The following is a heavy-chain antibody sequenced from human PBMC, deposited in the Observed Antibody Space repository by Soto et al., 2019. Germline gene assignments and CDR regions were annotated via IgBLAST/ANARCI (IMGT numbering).Heavy chain of an antibody. Sequence: SETLSLTCTVSGGSISSYYWSWIRQPPGKGLEWIGYIYYSGSTNYNPSLKSRVTISVDTSKNQFSLKLSSVTAADTAVYYCAREYYDFWSGPTARWFDPWGQGTLVTVSS. J-gene: IGHJ5*02. CDR2: IYYSGST. CDR1: GGSISSYY. D-gene: IGHD3-3*01. V-gene: IGHV4-59*01. CDR3: AREYYDFWSGPTARWFDP.